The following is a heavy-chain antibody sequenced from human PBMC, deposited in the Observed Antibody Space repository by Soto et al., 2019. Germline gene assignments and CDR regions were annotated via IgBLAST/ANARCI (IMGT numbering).Heavy chain of an antibody. CDR1: GFTFSSYA. CDR3: AKGGSDYYYATLDPEYFQH. Sequence: EVQLLESGGGLVQPGGSLRLSCAASGFTFSSYAMSWVRQAPGKGLEWVSAISGSGGSTYYADSVKGRFTISRDNSNNPLYLQMNSLRAEDTAVYYCAKGGSDYYYATLDPEYFQHWGQGTLVTVSS. CDR2: ISGSGGST. V-gene: IGHV3-23*01. D-gene: IGHD3-22*01. J-gene: IGHJ1*01.